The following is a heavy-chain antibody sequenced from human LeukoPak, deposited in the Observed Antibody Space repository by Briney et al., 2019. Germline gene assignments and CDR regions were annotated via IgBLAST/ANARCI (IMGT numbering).Heavy chain of an antibody. Sequence: SEPLSLTCSGSNYSISNSLYWGWLRQPPGKGLEWIGSIYRSGSTFYNPSLKSRVTISIDTSNNQLSLKLSSVSAADTAVYYCARDRGITTARGAPSWFDPWGQGTLVTVSS. CDR1: NYSISNSLY. V-gene: IGHV4-38-2*02. J-gene: IGHJ5*02. CDR2: IYRSGST. CDR3: ARDRGITTARGAPSWFDP. D-gene: IGHD3-10*01.